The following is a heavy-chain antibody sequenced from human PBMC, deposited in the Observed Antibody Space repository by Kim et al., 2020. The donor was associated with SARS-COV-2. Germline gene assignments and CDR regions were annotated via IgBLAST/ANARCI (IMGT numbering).Heavy chain of an antibody. CDR1: GYTFTELS. D-gene: IGHD6-19*01. CDR2: FDPEDGET. CDR3: ATAPAVAGPPYYYYYGMDV. J-gene: IGHJ6*02. V-gene: IGHV1-24*01. Sequence: ASVKVSCKVSGYTFTELSMHWVRQAPGKGLEWMGGFDPEDGETIYAQKFQGRVTMTEDTSTDTAYMELSSLRSEDTAVYYCATAPAVAGPPYYYYYGMDVWGQGTTVTVSS.